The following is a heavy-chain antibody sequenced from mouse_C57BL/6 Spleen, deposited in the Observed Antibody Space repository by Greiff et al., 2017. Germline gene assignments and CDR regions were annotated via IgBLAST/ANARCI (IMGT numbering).Heavy chain of an antibody. V-gene: IGHV1-64*01. J-gene: IGHJ1*03. CDR2: IHPNSGST. CDR3: DFYGSSGWYFDV. D-gene: IGHD1-1*01. CDR1: GYTFNSYW. Sequence: QVQLQQPGAELVKPGASVKLSCKASGYTFNSYWMHWVKQRPGQGLEWIGMIHPNSGSTNYNEKFKSKATLTEDKSSSTAYMQLSSLTSVDSAVYYCDFYGSSGWYFDVWGTGTTVTVSS.